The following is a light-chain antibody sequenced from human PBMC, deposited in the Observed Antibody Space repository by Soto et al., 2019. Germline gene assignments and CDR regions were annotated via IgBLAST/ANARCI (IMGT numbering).Light chain of an antibody. CDR3: QHYYSFPYT. V-gene: IGKV4-1*01. CDR2: WGS. Sequence: DIVVTQAPDSLAVSLGERATITCRSSQSVFYSPNKKTYLAWYRQKPGPPPKLLISWGSTRESGVPDRFSGSGSGTDFTLTFNGLQAEDVAVYSCQHYYSFPYTFGQGTKLEIK. J-gene: IGKJ2*01. CDR1: QSVFYSPNKKTY.